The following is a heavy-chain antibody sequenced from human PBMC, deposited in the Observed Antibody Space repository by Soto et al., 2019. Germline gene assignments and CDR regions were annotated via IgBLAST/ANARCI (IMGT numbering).Heavy chain of an antibody. D-gene: IGHD6-19*01. Sequence: ASVKVSCKASGYTFTSYGISWVRQAPGQGLEWMGWISAYNGNTNYAQKLQGRVTMTTDTSTSTAYMELRSLRSDDTAVYYWARSRSSGYNNWFDPWGQGTLVTVSS. CDR2: ISAYNGNT. V-gene: IGHV1-18*01. CDR1: GYTFTSYG. CDR3: ARSRSSGYNNWFDP. J-gene: IGHJ5*02.